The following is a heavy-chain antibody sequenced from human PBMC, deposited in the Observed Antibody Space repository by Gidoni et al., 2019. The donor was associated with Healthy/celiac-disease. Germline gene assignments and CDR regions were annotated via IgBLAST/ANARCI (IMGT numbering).Heavy chain of an antibody. D-gene: IGHD6-19*01. CDR2: ILPILGIA. J-gene: IGHJ2*01. CDR1: GGTFSSYA. V-gene: IGHV1-69*04. Sequence: QVQLVQSGAAVKKPGSSVKVSCKASGGTFSSYAISWVRQAPGQGLEWMGRILPILGIANYAQKFQGRVTITADKSTSTAYMELSSLRSEDTAVYYCARGRLAVAGTKGYFDLWGRGTLVTVSS. CDR3: ARGRLAVAGTKGYFDL.